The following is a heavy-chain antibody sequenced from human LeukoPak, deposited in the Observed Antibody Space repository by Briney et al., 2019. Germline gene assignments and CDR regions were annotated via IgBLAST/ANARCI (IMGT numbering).Heavy chain of an antibody. CDR2: IRYDGSNK. CDR3: ARHHLYSSSWAVDY. J-gene: IGHJ4*02. D-gene: IGHD6-13*01. CDR1: GFTFSSYG. V-gene: IGHV3-30*02. Sequence: GGSLRLSCAASGFTFSSYGMHWVRQAPGKGLEWVAFIRYDGSNKYYADSVKGRFTISRDNSKNTLYLQMNSLRAEDTAVYYCARHHLYSSSWAVDYWGQGTLVTVSS.